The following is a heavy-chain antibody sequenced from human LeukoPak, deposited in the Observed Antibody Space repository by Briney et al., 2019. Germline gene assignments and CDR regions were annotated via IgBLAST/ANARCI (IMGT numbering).Heavy chain of an antibody. Sequence: SETLSLTCAVSGASVSGGGNSWGWIRQPPGKGLEWIGWFSHTGSTYYNPSLKSRVTISVDRSNNQFSLKLRSMTAADTAVYYCAGTGVTFDYWGQGTLVIVSS. CDR1: GASVSGGGNS. CDR2: FSHTGST. D-gene: IGHD4-23*01. CDR3: AGTGVTFDY. J-gene: IGHJ4*02. V-gene: IGHV4-30-2*01.